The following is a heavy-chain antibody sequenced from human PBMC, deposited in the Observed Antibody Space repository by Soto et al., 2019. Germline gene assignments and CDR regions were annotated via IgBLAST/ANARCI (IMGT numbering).Heavy chain of an antibody. Sequence: EVQLLESGGGLVQPGGSLRLSCAASGFTFSNYAMSWVRQTPGKGLEWVSTISGGGGNTYYPDPVKGRFTISRDKCKDTVYLQMNSLRAEDTAIYYCAKERLGRGADYWGQGALVTVTS. D-gene: IGHD6-25*01. J-gene: IGHJ4*02. CDR3: AKERLGRGADY. CDR1: GFTFSNYA. V-gene: IGHV3-23*01. CDR2: ISGGGGNT.